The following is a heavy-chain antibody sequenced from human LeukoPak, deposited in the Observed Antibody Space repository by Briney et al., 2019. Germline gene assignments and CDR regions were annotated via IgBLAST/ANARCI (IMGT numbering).Heavy chain of an antibody. CDR3: ARWGGFVVVVAANHFDY. V-gene: IGHV4-38-2*02. J-gene: IGHJ4*02. D-gene: IGHD2-15*01. Sequence: SETLSLTCTVSGYSISSGYYWGWIRQPPGKGLEWTGSIYHSGSTYYNPSLKSRVTISVDTSKNQFSLKLSSVTAADTAVYYCARWGGFVVVVAANHFDYWGQGTLVTVSS. CDR2: IYHSGST. CDR1: GYSISSGYY.